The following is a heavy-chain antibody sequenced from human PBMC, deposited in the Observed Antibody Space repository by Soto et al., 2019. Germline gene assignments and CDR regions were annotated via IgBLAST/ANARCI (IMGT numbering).Heavy chain of an antibody. CDR3: AREIPPADY. J-gene: IGHJ4*02. Sequence: QVQLVQSGAEVKKPGASVKVSCKASGYTFNSYGISWVRQAPGRGLEWIGWISAYNDNTNDAQNLQGRVPMTTDKPTSTAYMELRSVRSDDTSVYYCAREIPPADYWGQGTLVTVSS. CDR1: GYTFNSYG. CDR2: ISAYNDNT. V-gene: IGHV1-18*01.